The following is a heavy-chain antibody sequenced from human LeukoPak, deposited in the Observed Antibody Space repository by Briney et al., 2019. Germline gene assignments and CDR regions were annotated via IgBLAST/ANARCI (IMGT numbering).Heavy chain of an antibody. D-gene: IGHD2-2*02. CDR3: ARSHLLYGFDP. Sequence: GASVKVSCKVSGYTFTDYYMHWVRQAPGQGLEWMGWINPNNGVTKYAQKFQGRVTMTRDTSFSTASMELSSLRSDDTAVYYCARSHLLYGFDPWGQGTLVTVSS. V-gene: IGHV1-2*02. CDR2: INPNNGVT. J-gene: IGHJ5*02. CDR1: GYTFTDYY.